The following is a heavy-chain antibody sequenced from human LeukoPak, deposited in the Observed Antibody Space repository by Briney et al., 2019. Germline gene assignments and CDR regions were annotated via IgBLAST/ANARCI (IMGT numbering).Heavy chain of an antibody. CDR1: GYSFTTYW. D-gene: IGHD1-1*01. CDR2: IYPGDSDT. Sequence: GESLKISCKASGYSFTTYWIGWVRQMPGKGLEWMGIIYPGDSDTRYSPSFQGQVTISVDKSISTAYLQWTSLKASDTAMNYCARRPTGRNCYFDYWGQGALVTVSS. V-gene: IGHV5-51*01. J-gene: IGHJ4*02. CDR3: ARRPTGRNCYFDY.